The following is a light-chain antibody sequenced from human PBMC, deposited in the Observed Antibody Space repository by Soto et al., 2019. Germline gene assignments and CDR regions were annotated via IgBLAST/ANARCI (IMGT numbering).Light chain of an antibody. CDR3: QQYGSSPS. CDR2: AAS. CDR1: QTISDY. V-gene: IGKV1-39*01. Sequence: DIQMTQSPSSLSASLGDRVTITFRTSQTISDYLNWYQHKPGKAPKLLISAASSLQSGVPSRFSGSGSGTDFTLTIRRLDPEDFAVYYCQQYGSSPSFGQGTKVDI. J-gene: IGKJ1*01.